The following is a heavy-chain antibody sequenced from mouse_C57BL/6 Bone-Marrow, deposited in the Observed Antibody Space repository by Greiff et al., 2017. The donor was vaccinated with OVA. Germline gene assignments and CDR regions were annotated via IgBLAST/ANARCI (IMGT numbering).Heavy chain of an antibody. J-gene: IGHJ1*03. Sequence: QVQLQQPGAELVKPGASVKMSCKASGYTFTSYWITWVKQRPGQGLEWIGDIYPGSGSTNYNEKFKSKATLTADTSSSTAYMQLSSLTSDDTAVYYCARRYYGSSWYFEVWGTGTTVTVSS. CDR1: GYTFTSYW. CDR3: ARRYYGSSWYFEV. CDR2: IYPGSGST. D-gene: IGHD1-1*01. V-gene: IGHV1-55*01.